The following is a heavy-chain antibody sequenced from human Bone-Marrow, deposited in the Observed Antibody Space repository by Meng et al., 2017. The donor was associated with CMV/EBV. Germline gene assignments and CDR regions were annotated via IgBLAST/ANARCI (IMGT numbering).Heavy chain of an antibody. CDR3: AKTRDYYDTNSGYAGHRPSVY. J-gene: IGHJ4*02. CDR2: ISYDGSDK. V-gene: IGHV3-30*04. CDR1: GFIFSFYG. D-gene: IGHD3-22*01. Sequence: GESLKISCAASGFIFSFYGMQGVRRAPGKGLEWVAFISYDGSDKYYAESVRGRFTISRDNSKNTLYLQMNSLRAEDTAVYYCAKTRDYYDTNSGYAGHRPSVYWGQGTLVTVSS.